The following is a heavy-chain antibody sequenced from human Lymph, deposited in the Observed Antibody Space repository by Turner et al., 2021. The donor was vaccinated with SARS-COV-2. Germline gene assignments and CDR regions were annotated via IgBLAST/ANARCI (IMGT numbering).Heavy chain of an antibody. CDR1: GYTLTELS. D-gene: IGHD2-15*01. J-gene: IGHJ6*02. CDR2: FDPEDGET. V-gene: IGHV1-24*01. Sequence: QVQLVQSGAEVKKPGASMKVSCKVSGYTLTELSMHWVRQAPGKGLEWVGGFDPEDGETIYAQKFQGRVTMTEDTSTDTAYMELSSLRSEDTAVYCCATVVCSGASCYYHGMDVWGQGTTVTVSS. CDR3: ATVVCSGASCYYHGMDV.